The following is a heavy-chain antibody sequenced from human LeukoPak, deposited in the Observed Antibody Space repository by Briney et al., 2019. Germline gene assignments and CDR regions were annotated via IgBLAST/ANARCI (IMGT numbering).Heavy chain of an antibody. V-gene: IGHV1-69*05. CDR1: GGTFSSYA. J-gene: IGHJ3*02. Sequence: SVKVSCKASGGTFSSYAISWVRQAPGQGLEWMGGIIPIFGTANYAQKFQGRVTITTDESTSTAYMELGSLRSEDTAVYYCARDQSRDGYNLDAFDIWGQGTMVTVSS. CDR3: ARDQSRDGYNLDAFDI. CDR2: IIPIFGTA. D-gene: IGHD5-24*01.